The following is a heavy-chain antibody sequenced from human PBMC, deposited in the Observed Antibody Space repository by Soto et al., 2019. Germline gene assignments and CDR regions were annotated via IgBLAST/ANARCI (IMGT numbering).Heavy chain of an antibody. V-gene: IGHV4-59*08. J-gene: IGHJ4*02. CDR1: GGSISSYY. D-gene: IGHD2-2*01. CDR3: ARRMQQWGVPAAMFFDY. Sequence: SETLSLTCTVSGGSISSYYWSWIRQPPGKGLEWIGYIYYSGSTNYNPSLKSRVTISVDTSKNQFSLKLSSVTAADTAVYYCARRMQQWGVPAAMFFDYWGQGTLVTVSS. CDR2: IYYSGST.